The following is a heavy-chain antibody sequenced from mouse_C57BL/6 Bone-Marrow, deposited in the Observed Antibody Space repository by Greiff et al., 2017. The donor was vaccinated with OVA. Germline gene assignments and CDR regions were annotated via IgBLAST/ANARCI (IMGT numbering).Heavy chain of an antibody. J-gene: IGHJ2*01. CDR3: ARGDYDYVDY. CDR2: INPGSGRT. D-gene: IGHD2-3*01. V-gene: IGHV1-54*01. Sequence: QVQLQQSGAELVRPGTSVKVSCKASGYAFTNYLIEWVKQRPGQGLEWIGVINPGSGRTNYNEKFKGKATLTADKSSSTAYMELRSLTSEDSAVYFCARGDYDYVDYWGQGTTLTVSS. CDR1: GYAFTNYL.